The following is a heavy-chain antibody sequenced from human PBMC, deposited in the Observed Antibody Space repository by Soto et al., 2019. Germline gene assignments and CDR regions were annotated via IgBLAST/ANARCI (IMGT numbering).Heavy chain of an antibody. CDR1: GFTFDDYA. Sequence: GGSLRLSCAASGFTFDDYAMHWVRQAPGKGLEWVSGISWNSGSIGYADSVKGRFTISRDNAKNSLYLQMNSLRAEDTALYYCAKDFRSSGWGPFDYWGQGTLVTVSS. J-gene: IGHJ4*02. D-gene: IGHD6-19*01. CDR2: ISWNSGSI. CDR3: AKDFRSSGWGPFDY. V-gene: IGHV3-9*01.